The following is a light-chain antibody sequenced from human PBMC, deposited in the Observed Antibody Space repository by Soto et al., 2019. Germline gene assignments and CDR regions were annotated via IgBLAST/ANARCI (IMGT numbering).Light chain of an antibody. J-gene: IGKJ2*01. CDR2: GAS. CDR1: QTLLDSDDGNAY. V-gene: IGKV2-40*01. CDR3: HQYDDGPYT. Sequence: DIVLTQNPVSLSVTPGEPASISCRSSQTLLDSDDGNAYLDWYLQKPGQSPQLLIYGASTRATTIPVRFSGSGSGTEFTLTISSLQSEDFAVYYCHQYDDGPYTFGQGTKVDIK.